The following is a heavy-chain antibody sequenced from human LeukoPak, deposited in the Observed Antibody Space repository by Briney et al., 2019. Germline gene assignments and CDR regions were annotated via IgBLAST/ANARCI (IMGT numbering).Heavy chain of an antibody. CDR1: GFTFDDYA. D-gene: IGHD3-10*01. J-gene: IGHJ4*02. CDR3: AKDIPARIWFGELYY. V-gene: IGHV3-43*02. CDR2: ISGDGGST. Sequence: PGGSLRLSCAASGFTFDDYAMHWVRQAPGKGLEWVSLISGDGGSTYYADSVKGRFTISRDNSKNSLYLQMNSLRTEDTALYYCAKDIPARIWFGELYYWGQGTLVTVSS.